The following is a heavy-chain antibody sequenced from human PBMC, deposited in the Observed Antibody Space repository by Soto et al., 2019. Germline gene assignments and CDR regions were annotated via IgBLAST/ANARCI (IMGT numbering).Heavy chain of an antibody. D-gene: IGHD6-13*01. J-gene: IGHJ4*02. Sequence: SETLSLTCAVSGGSISSSNWWSWVRQPPGKGLEWIGEIYHSGSTNYNPSLKSRVTISVDKSKNQFSLKLSSVTAADTAVYYCAREGLAAAAKSEWSWGQGTLVTVSS. CDR1: GGSISSSNW. V-gene: IGHV4-4*02. CDR3: AREGLAAAAKSEWS. CDR2: IYHSGST.